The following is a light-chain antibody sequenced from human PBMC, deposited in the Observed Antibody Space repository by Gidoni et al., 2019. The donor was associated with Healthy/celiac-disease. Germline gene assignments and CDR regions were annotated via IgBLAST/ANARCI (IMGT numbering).Light chain of an antibody. CDR1: QDISNY. J-gene: IGKJ3*01. CDR2: DAS. Sequence: IRMSQSPSSLSASVGDRVTITCQASQDISNYLNWYQQKPGKAPKLLIYDASNLETGVPSRFSGSGSGTDFTFTISSLQPEDIATYYCQQYDNLPFTFGPGTKADIK. V-gene: IGKV1-33*01. CDR3: QQYDNLPFT.